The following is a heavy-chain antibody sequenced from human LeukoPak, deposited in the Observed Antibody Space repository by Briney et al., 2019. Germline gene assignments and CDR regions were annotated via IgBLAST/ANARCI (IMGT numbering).Heavy chain of an antibody. Sequence: SETLSLTCAVSGGSISSSNWWSWVRQPPGKGLEWIGEIYHSGSTNYNPSLKSRVTISVDKSKNQFSLHLSSVTAADTAVYFCARVVAVAGLDYWGQGTLVTVSS. CDR1: GGSISSSNW. CDR3: ARVVAVAGLDY. CDR2: IYHSGST. D-gene: IGHD6-19*01. V-gene: IGHV4-4*02. J-gene: IGHJ4*02.